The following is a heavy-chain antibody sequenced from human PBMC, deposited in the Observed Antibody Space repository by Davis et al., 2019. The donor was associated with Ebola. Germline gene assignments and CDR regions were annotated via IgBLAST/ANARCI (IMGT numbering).Heavy chain of an antibody. CDR3: ARVGKGALTSDAFDI. CDR1: GGTFSSYA. J-gene: IGHJ3*02. CDR2: INPSGGST. Sequence: ASVKVSCKASGGTFSSYAISWVRQAPGQGFEWMGIINPSGGSTSYAQKFQGRVTMTRDTSTRTVYMELSSLRSEDTAVYYCARVGKGALTSDAFDIWGQGTMVTVSS. V-gene: IGHV1-46*01. D-gene: IGHD2-2*01.